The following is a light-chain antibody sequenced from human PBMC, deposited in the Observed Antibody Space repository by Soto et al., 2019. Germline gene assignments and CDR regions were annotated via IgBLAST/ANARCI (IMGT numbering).Light chain of an antibody. CDR1: QSVLYSSNNKSY. J-gene: IGKJ3*01. CDR3: QQYFTTPFT. V-gene: IGKV4-1*01. Sequence: DIAMTQSPDSLAVSLGERATINCKSSQSVLYSSNNKSYLAWYQHKPGQPPKLLIFWASTRESGVPDRFSGSGSGTDFTLTISSLQAEDVAVYYCQQYFTTPFTFGPGTKVDIK. CDR2: WAS.